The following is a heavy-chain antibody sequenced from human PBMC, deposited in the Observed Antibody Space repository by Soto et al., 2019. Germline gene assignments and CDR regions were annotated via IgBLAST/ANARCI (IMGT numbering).Heavy chain of an antibody. D-gene: IGHD7-27*01. V-gene: IGHV4-34*01. Sequence: QVQLQQWGAGLLKPSETLSLTCAVYGGSFSGYYWNWIRQPPVKGLEWIGEINHSGRTNYNPSLKSRVTLSVDTSKNQFSLKLSSVTAADTAVYYCARGWGRIFDYWGQGTLVTVSS. CDR3: ARGWGRIFDY. J-gene: IGHJ4*02. CDR1: GGSFSGYY. CDR2: INHSGRT.